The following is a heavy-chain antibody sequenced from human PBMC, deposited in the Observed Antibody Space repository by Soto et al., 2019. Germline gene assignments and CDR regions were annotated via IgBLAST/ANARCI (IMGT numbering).Heavy chain of an antibody. J-gene: IGHJ4*02. Sequence: GGSLRLSCAASGFSFSSYAMSWVRQAPPQGLEWVSSISTRGGRTYYADSVKGRFSISRDNSANAVYLDMDNLRAEDTGIYYCAKKVNSGSGSQYFDYFGQGTLVTVSS. V-gene: IGHV3-23*01. CDR1: GFSFSSYA. D-gene: IGHD3-10*01. CDR3: AKKVNSGSGSQYFDY. CDR2: ISTRGGRT.